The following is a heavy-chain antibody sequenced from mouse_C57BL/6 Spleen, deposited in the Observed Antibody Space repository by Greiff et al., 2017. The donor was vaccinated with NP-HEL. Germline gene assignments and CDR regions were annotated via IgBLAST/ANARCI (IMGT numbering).Heavy chain of an antibody. CDR3: AKRGRDGYPYAMDY. J-gene: IGHJ4*01. CDR1: GYTFTSYW. V-gene: IGHV1-64*01. CDR2: IHPNSGST. D-gene: IGHD2-3*01. Sequence: QVQLQQPGAGLVKPGASVKLSCKASGYTFTSYWMHWVKQRPGQGLEWIGMIHPNSGSTNYNEKFKSKATLTVDKSSSTAYMQLSSLTSEDSAVYYCAKRGRDGYPYAMDYWGQGTSVTVSS.